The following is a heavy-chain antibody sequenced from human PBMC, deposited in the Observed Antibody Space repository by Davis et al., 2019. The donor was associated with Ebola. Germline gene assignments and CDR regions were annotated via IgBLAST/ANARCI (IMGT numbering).Heavy chain of an antibody. CDR1: GFTFSSYW. J-gene: IGHJ6*02. Sequence: GESLKISCAASGFTFSSYWMSWVRQAPGKGLEWVANIKQDGSEKYYVDSVKGRFTISRDNAKNSLYLQMNSLRAEDTAVYYCARGRTVDTAMVTGFYYGMDVWGQGTTVTVSS. V-gene: IGHV3-7*03. CDR3: ARGRTVDTAMVTGFYYGMDV. CDR2: IKQDGSEK. D-gene: IGHD5-18*01.